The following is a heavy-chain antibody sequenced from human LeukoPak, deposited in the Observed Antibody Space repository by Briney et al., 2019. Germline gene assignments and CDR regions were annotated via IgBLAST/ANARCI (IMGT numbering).Heavy chain of an antibody. Sequence: ASVKVSCNTFGYNFYDADSHLHWVRQAPGQGLEWMGRIDPRSGGTTYAQNLQGRVTMTWDTSITTGYMDLTRLRSDDTAMYYCARDKRGSLDYWGKGTPVVVSS. J-gene: IGHJ4*02. CDR1: GYNFYDADSH. V-gene: IGHV1-2*06. D-gene: IGHD1-1*01. CDR2: IDPRSGGT. CDR3: ARDKRGSLDY.